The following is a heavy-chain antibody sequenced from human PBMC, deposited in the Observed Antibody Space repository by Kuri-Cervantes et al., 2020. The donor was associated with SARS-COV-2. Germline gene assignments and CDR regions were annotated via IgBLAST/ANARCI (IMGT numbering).Heavy chain of an antibody. CDR2: INHSGST. Sequence: ESLKISCAVYGGSFSGYYWSWIRQPPGKGLEWIGEINHSGSTNYNPSLKSRVTISVDTSKNQFSLKLSSVTAADTAVYYCARRLREAVAASYYYYYGMDVWGQGTTVTVSS. CDR1: GGSFSGYY. CDR3: ARRLREAVAASYYYYYGMDV. D-gene: IGHD6-19*01. J-gene: IGHJ6*02. V-gene: IGHV4-34*01.